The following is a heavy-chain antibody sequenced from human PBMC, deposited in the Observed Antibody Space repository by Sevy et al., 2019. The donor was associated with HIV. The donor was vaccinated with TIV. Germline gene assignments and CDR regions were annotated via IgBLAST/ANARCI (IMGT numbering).Heavy chain of an antibody. V-gene: IGHV3-48*03. CDR1: GFIFSSYE. D-gene: IGHD3-10*01. CDR3: NRITLQGEDAFDL. CDR2: IGSSGSNV. J-gene: IGHJ3*01. Sequence: GGSLRLSCAASGFIFSSYEMSWVRRAPGKGLEWISYIGSSGSNVHHADSEKGRFTISRDNAQNSLYLQMNSLRVEDTAVYYSNRITLQGEDAFDLWGQGTMVTVSS.